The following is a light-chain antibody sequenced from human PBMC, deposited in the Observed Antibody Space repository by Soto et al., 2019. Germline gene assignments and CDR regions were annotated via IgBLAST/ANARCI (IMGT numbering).Light chain of an antibody. CDR1: QSVSSSY. CDR2: GAS. V-gene: IGKV3-15*01. CDR3: QQYNDWPT. J-gene: IGKJ1*01. Sequence: EIVMTQSPSTLSLSPVERATLSCRASQSVSSSYLAWYQQKPGQAPRLLIYGASSRATGIPARFSGSGSGTEFTLTISSLQSEDFAVYYCQQYNDWPTFGQGTKVDIK.